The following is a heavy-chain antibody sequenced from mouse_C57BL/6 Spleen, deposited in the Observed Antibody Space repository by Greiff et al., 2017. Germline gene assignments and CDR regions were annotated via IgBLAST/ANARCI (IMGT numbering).Heavy chain of an antibody. CDR3: ARRSNWFAY. Sequence: ESGPGILQPSQTLSLSCSFSGFSLSTFGMGVGWIRPPSGQGLEWLAHIWWGDDKYYNPALKSWLPISKDTSKNQVILKNANVDTADTATYYCARRSNWFAYWGQGTLVTVSA. CDR2: IWWGDDK. J-gene: IGHJ3*01. CDR1: GFSLSTFGMG. D-gene: IGHD2-5*01. V-gene: IGHV8-8*01.